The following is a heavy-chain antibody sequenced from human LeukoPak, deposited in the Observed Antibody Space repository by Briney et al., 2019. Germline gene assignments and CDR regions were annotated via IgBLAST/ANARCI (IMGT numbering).Heavy chain of an antibody. Sequence: GSLRLSCAASGFTFSSYGMHWVRQAPGKGLEWVAFIRYDGSNKYYADSVKGRFTISRDNSKDTLYLQMNSLRAEDTAVYYCARVPGDYWGQGTLVTVSS. J-gene: IGHJ4*02. V-gene: IGHV3-30*02. CDR3: ARVPGDY. CDR1: GFTFSSYG. CDR2: IRYDGSNK.